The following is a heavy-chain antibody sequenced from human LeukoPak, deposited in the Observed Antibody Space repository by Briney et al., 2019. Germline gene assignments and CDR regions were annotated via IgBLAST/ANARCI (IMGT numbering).Heavy chain of an antibody. Sequence: GGSLRLSCAASGFTVNSYYMNWVRQAPGKGLEWVSAISGSGGSTYYADSVKGRFTISRDNSKNTLYLQMNSLRAEDTAVYYCAKYARDYYGSGSYYNYWGQGTLVTVSS. J-gene: IGHJ4*02. D-gene: IGHD3-10*01. CDR3: AKYARDYYGSGSYYNY. CDR2: ISGSGGST. V-gene: IGHV3-23*01. CDR1: GFTVNSYY.